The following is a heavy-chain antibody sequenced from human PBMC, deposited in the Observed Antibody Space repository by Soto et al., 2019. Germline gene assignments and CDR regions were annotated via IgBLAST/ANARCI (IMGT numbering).Heavy chain of an antibody. J-gene: IGHJ6*02. CDR2: IYPGDSDT. Sequence: GESLKISCKGSGYSFTSYWIGWVRQMPGKGLEWMGIIYPGDSDTRYSPSFQGQVTISADKSISTAYLQWSSLKASDTAMYYCARQGAYCGGDCYMVGMDVWGQGTTVTVSS. V-gene: IGHV5-51*01. CDR3: ARQGAYCGGDCYMVGMDV. CDR1: GYSFTSYW. D-gene: IGHD2-21*02.